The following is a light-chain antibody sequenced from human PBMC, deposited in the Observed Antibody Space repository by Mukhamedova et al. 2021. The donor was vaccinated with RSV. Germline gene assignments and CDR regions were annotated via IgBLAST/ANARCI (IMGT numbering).Light chain of an antibody. V-gene: IGKV1-39*01. Sequence: WYQRRVHGKAPNLLIYAASSLQTGVPPRFSGSGSGADFTLTINSLQPDDSATYYCQQSYTTPYTFGQGIKLEIK. CDR3: QQSYTTPYT. J-gene: IGKJ2*01. CDR2: AAS.